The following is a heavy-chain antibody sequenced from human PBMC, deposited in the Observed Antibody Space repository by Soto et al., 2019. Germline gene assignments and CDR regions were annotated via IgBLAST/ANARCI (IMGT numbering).Heavy chain of an antibody. CDR2: IKQDGSEK. Sequence: GGSLRLSCAASGFTFSSYWMSWVRQAPGKGLEWVANIKQDGSEKYYVDSVKGRFTISRDNAKNSLYLQMNSLRAEDTAVYYCARGASIAARRRYYYYGMDVWGQGTTVTVSS. V-gene: IGHV3-7*01. CDR1: GFTFSSYW. CDR3: ARGASIAARRRYYYYGMDV. D-gene: IGHD6-6*01. J-gene: IGHJ6*02.